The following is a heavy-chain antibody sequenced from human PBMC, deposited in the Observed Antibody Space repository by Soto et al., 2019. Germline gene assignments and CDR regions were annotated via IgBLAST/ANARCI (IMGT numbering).Heavy chain of an antibody. CDR2: ISSSSSTI. CDR1: GFTFSSYS. Sequence: GGSLRLSCAASGFTFSSYSMNWVRQAPGKGLEWVSYISSSSSTIYYADSVKGRFTISRDNAKNSMYLQMNSLRAEDTAVYYCAGRGYDRPFDYWGQGTLVTVSS. CDR3: AGRGYDRPFDY. D-gene: IGHD5-12*01. J-gene: IGHJ4*02. V-gene: IGHV3-48*01.